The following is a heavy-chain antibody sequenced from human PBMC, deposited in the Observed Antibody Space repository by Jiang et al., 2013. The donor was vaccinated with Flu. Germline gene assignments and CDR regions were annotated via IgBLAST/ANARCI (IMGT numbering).Heavy chain of an antibody. CDR1: GYTFTNYG. V-gene: IGHV1-18*01. CDR2: ISGYNGNT. J-gene: IGHJ4*02. Sequence: GAEVKKPGASVKVSCKASGYTFTNYGISWVRQAPGQGLEWMGWISGYNGNTNYAQKLQGRVTMTTDTSTSTAYMELRSLRSDDTAVYYCARDRGITVASPTLGYCDYWGQGTLVTVSS. D-gene: IGHD3-10*01. CDR3: ARDRGITVASPTLGYCDY.